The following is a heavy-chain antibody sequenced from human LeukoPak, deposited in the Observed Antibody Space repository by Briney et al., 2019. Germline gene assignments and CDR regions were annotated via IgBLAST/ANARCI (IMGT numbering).Heavy chain of an antibody. D-gene: IGHD3-22*01. CDR2: ISSSSSTI. Sequence: GGSLRLSCAASGFTFSNAWMSWVRQAPGKGLEWVSYISSSSSTIYYADSVKGRFTISRDNAKNSLYLQMNSLRAEDTAVYYCARDLRYDSSGYYPGGDYWGQGTLVTVSS. CDR3: ARDLRYDSSGYYPGGDY. J-gene: IGHJ4*02. V-gene: IGHV3-48*01. CDR1: GFTFSNAW.